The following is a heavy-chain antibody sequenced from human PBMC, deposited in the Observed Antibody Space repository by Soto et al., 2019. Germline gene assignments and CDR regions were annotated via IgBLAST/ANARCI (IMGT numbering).Heavy chain of an antibody. V-gene: IGHV4-4*02. D-gene: IGHD2-2*02. Sequence: QVYLRQSGPGLVKPSGTLSLTCTVSGDSISSTHWWTWVRQTPEKGLGWNGEVYHTGSTSYNPSRRGRVNIAVDKSNNQFSLKMTSVTAADTAVYYCGTLPPRSVVTVLPIPTWGKGTLVSVIS. J-gene: IGHJ4*02. CDR2: VYHTGST. CDR3: GTLPPRSVVTVLPIPT. CDR1: GDSISSTHW.